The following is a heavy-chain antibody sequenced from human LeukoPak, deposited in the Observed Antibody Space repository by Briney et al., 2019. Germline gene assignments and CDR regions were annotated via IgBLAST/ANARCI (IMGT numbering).Heavy chain of an antibody. V-gene: IGHV3-53*01. CDR2: IYSGGST. CDR3: ARDVAVRGVRWAFDI. J-gene: IGHJ3*02. CDR1: GFTFSSYG. Sequence: GGSLRLSCAASGFTFSSYGMSWVRQAPGKGLEWVSVIYSGGSTYYADSVKGRFTISRDNSKNTLYLQMNSLRAEDTAVYYCARDVAVRGVRWAFDIWGQGTMVTVSS. D-gene: IGHD3-10*01.